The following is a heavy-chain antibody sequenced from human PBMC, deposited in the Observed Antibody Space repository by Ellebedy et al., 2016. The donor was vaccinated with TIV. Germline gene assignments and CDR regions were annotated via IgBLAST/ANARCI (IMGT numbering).Heavy chain of an antibody. CDR3: TRETNSPPGAVAGTGFDC. CDR1: GFIFSNFG. V-gene: IGHV3-30*02. J-gene: IGHJ4*02. CDR2: KRFDGRME. Sequence: GESLKISCAASGFIFSNFGMHWVRQAPGKGLEWVAFKRFDGRMEYNGDSVKGRFIISRDVSKNTLYLQMNRLRAEDTAMYYCTRETNSPPGAVAGTGFDCWGQGTLVIVSS. D-gene: IGHD6-19*01.